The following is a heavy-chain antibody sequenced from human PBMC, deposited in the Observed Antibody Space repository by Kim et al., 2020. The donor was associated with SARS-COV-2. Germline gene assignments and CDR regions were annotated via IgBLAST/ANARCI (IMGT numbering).Heavy chain of an antibody. Sequence: GGSLRLSCAASGFTFSSYGMHWVRQAPGKGLEWVAVMSYDGSNKYYADSVKDRFTISRDNSKNTLYLQMNSLRAEDTAVYYCAKDKRYYDFWSGVYYYYGMDVWGQGTTVTVSS. CDR1: GFTFSSYG. J-gene: IGHJ6*02. D-gene: IGHD3-3*01. V-gene: IGHV3-30*18. CDR2: MSYDGSNK. CDR3: AKDKRYYDFWSGVYYYYGMDV.